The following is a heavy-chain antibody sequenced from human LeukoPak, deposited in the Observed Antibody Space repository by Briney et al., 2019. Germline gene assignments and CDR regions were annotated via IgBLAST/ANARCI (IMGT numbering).Heavy chain of an antibody. V-gene: IGHV4-4*09. J-gene: IGHJ4*02. CDR2: IYTSGST. CDR3: ARQGDDSSGRQNLFDY. D-gene: IGHD3-22*01. Sequence: SGTLSLTCTVSGGSISSYYWSWIRQPPGKGLEWFGYIYTSGSTNYNPSLKRRVTISVDTSKNQFSLKLSSVTAADTAVYYCARQGDDSSGRQNLFDYWGQGTLVTVSS. CDR1: GGSISSYY.